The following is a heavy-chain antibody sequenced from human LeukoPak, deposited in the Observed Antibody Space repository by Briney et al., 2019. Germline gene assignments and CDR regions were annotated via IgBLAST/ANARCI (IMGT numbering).Heavy chain of an antibody. V-gene: IGHV3-48*04. J-gene: IGHJ4*02. CDR2: ISSSSSTI. Sequence: PGGSLRLSCAASGFTFSSYGMNWVHQAPGKGLEWVSYISSSSSTIYYADSVKGRFTISRDNAKNSLYLQMDSLRAEDTAVYYCAGRKLERRMRSQEHWGQGTLVTVSS. CDR1: GFTFSSYG. D-gene: IGHD1-1*01. CDR3: AGRKLERRMRSQEH.